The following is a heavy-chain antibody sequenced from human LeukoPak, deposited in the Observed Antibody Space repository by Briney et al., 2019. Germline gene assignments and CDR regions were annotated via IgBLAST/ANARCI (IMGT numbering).Heavy chain of an antibody. D-gene: IGHD2-15*01. CDR1: GYSFTSYW. J-gene: IGHJ5*02. V-gene: IGHV5-51*01. Sequence: GESLKISCKGSGYSFTSYWIGWVRQMPGKGLEWMGIIYPGDSDTRYSPSFQGQVTISADKSISTAYLQWSSLKGSDTAMYYCARGDCSGGSCYSGNWFDPWGQGTLVTVSS. CDR3: ARGDCSGGSCYSGNWFDP. CDR2: IYPGDSDT.